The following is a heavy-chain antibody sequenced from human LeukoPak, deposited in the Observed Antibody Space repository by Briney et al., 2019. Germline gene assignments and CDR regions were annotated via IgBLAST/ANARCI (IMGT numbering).Heavy chain of an antibody. CDR2: ISSDGRIT. CDR1: GFTFRSYA. Sequence: PGGSLRLSCAASGFTFRSYAMHWIRQAPGKGLEYVSAISSDGRITYYANSVKGRFTISRDNSKNTLYLQIGSLRADDTAVYYCARVSGWYWFVNWGQGTLVTVSS. V-gene: IGHV3-64*01. CDR3: ARVSGWYWFVN. J-gene: IGHJ4*02. D-gene: IGHD6-19*01.